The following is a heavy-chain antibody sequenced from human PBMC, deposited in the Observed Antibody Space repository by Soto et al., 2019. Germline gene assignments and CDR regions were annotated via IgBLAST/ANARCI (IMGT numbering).Heavy chain of an antibody. V-gene: IGHV3-23*01. CDR2: ISGSGSST. CDR3: AKDRSITMVRGVIPGPFDY. D-gene: IGHD3-10*01. Sequence: GGSLRLSCVASGFTFSGYGMSWVRQAPGKGLEWVSGISGSGSSTYYADSVKGRFAISRDQSKNTLYLQMNSLRAEDTAVYYCAKDRSITMVRGVIPGPFDYWGQGTLVTVSS. J-gene: IGHJ4*02. CDR1: GFTFSGYG.